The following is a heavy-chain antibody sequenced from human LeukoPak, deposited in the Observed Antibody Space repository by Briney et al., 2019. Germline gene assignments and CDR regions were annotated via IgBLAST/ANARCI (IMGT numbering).Heavy chain of an antibody. J-gene: IGHJ4*02. Sequence: GGSLRLSCAASGFTFSNYAMSWVRQAPGKGLEWVANIKQDGSEKYYVDSVKGRFTISRDNAKNSLYLQMNSLRAEDTAVYYCARLRAFDYWGQGTLVTVSS. CDR1: GFTFSNYA. CDR2: IKQDGSEK. V-gene: IGHV3-7*01. CDR3: ARLRAFDY.